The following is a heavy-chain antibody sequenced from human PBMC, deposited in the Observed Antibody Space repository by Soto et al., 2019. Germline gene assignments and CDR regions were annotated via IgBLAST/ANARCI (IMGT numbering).Heavy chain of an antibody. J-gene: IGHJ6*02. CDR1: GGSISSDGNY. D-gene: IGHD3-10*01. CDR2: IYYSGST. V-gene: IGHV4-31*03. Sequence: QVQLQESGPGLVKSSQTLSLTCTVSGGSISSDGNYWSWIRQHPGKGLEWIGYIYYSGSTYYNPSLNSRVTISVDTSKNQFSLKLNSVTAADTAVYCCARARMVRGIIYYYGMDVWGQGTTVTVSS. CDR3: ARARMVRGIIYYYGMDV.